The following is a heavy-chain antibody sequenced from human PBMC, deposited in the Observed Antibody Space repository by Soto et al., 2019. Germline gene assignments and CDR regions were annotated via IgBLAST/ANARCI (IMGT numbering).Heavy chain of an antibody. Sequence: SETLSLTCTVSGGSISSSSYYWGWIRQPPGNGLEWIGSIYYSGSTYSNPSLKSRVTISVDTAKNQFSLKLISVTAADTAVYYCARGRWYYYDSSGYYYFDYWGQGTLVTVSS. V-gene: IGHV4-39*01. J-gene: IGHJ4*02. CDR3: ARGRWYYYDSSGYYYFDY. D-gene: IGHD3-22*01. CDR2: IYYSGST. CDR1: GGSISSSSYY.